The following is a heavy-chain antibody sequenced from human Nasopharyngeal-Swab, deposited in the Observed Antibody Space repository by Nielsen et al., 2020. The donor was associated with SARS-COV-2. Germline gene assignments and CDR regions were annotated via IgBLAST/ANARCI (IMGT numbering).Heavy chain of an antibody. D-gene: IGHD2-21*01. V-gene: IGHV4-39*01. J-gene: IGHJ4*02. CDR3: AKVGGGYFDY. CDR1: GGSISSSSYY. CDR2: IYYSGST. Sequence: SETLSLTCTVSGGSISSSSYYWGWIRQPPGKGLEWTGNIYYSGSTYYNPSLKSRVTISVYTSQNQFSLKLSSVTAADTAVYYCAKVGGGYFDYWGQGTLVTVSS.